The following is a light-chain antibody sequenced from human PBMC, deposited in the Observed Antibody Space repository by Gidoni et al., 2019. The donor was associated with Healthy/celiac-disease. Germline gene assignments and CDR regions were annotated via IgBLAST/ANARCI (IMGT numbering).Light chain of an antibody. CDR2: GAS. Sequence: EIVMTQSPATLSVSPGERATLSCRASQSVSSNLAWSQQKPGQAPRLLLYGASTRATGIPARFSGSRSGTEFTLTISRLPSEDFAVYYCQQYNNWPPIPFGQGTRLEIK. CDR3: QQYNNWPPIP. V-gene: IGKV3-15*01. J-gene: IGKJ5*01. CDR1: QSVSSN.